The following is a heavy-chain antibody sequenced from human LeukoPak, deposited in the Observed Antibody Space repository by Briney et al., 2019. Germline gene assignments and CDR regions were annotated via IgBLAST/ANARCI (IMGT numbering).Heavy chain of an antibody. D-gene: IGHD6-25*01. Sequence: GESLKISCKGSGYKFTNYWIAWVRQMPGQGLEWLGIIYPRDSDTRYSPSFQGQVSISVDTSIDTAYLQWSSVRASDTAMYYCARLLAAPYYINFWGQGTLVTVSS. CDR1: GYKFTNYW. CDR3: ARLLAAPYYINF. V-gene: IGHV5-51*01. J-gene: IGHJ4*02. CDR2: IYPRDSDT.